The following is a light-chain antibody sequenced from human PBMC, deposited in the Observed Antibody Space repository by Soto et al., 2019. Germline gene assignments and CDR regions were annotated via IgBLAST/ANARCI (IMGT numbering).Light chain of an antibody. CDR3: QSYGSSHWV. V-gene: IGLV1-40*01. Sequence: QSVLTQPPSVSGAPGQRVTISCTGTSSNIGAGYDVQWYQQLPGTAPKLLIYGNSNRPSGVPDRFSGSKSGTSASLAITGLQAEDEADYYCQSYGSSHWVFGGGTKLTVL. CDR2: GNS. J-gene: IGLJ3*02. CDR1: SSNIGAGYD.